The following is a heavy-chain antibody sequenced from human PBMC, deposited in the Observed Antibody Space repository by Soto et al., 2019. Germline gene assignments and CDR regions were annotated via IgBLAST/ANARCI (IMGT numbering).Heavy chain of an antibody. CDR1: GYTFTGYY. V-gene: IGHV1-2*04. J-gene: IGHJ6*03. Sequence: ASVXVSCKASGYTFTGYYMHWVRQAPGQGLEWMGWINPNSGGTNYAQKFQGWVTMTRDTSISTAYMELSRLRSDDTAVYYCARAGYSSGWYDYYMDVWGKGTTVTV. CDR3: ARAGYSSGWYDYYMDV. D-gene: IGHD6-19*01. CDR2: INPNSGGT.